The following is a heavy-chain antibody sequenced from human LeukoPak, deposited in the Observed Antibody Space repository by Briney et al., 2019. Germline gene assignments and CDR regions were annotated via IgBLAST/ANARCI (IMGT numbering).Heavy chain of an antibody. Sequence: SETLSLTCAVYGGSFSGYYWSWIRQPPGKGLEWIGEINHSGSTNYNPSLKSRVTISVDTSKNQFSLKLSSVTAADTAVYYCARGYSSSWYYFDYWGQGTLVTVSS. V-gene: IGHV4-34*01. D-gene: IGHD6-13*01. J-gene: IGHJ4*02. CDR3: ARGYSSSWYYFDY. CDR2: INHSGST. CDR1: GGSFSGYY.